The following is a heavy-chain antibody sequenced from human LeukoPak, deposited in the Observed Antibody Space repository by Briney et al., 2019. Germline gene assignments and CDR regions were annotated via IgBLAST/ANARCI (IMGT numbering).Heavy chain of an antibody. CDR2: ISYDGSNK. V-gene: IGHV3-30-3*01. J-gene: IGHJ4*02. CDR3: ARSLRFLEWLLPFDY. D-gene: IGHD3-3*01. CDR1: GFTFSSYA. Sequence: PAGSLRLSCAASGFTFSSYAMHWVRQAPGKGLEWVAVISYDGSNKYYADSVKGRFTISRDNSKNTLYLQMSSLRAEDTAVYYCARSLRFLEWLLPFDYWGQGTLVTVSS.